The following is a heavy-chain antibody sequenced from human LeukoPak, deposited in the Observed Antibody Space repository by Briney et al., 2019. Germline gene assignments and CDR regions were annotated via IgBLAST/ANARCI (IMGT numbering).Heavy chain of an antibody. CDR3: ARASRLSRWESISEDAFEI. V-gene: IGHV1-46*01. Sequence: ASVKVSCKASAYTFTSYYMQWVRQAPGRGLEWMGIINPSGGSTSYAQKFQGRVTMTRDTSTSTVYMELSSLKASDTAMYYCARASRLSRWESISEDAFEIWGQGAMVTVSS. CDR1: AYTFTSYY. J-gene: IGHJ3*02. D-gene: IGHD1-26*01. CDR2: INPSGGST.